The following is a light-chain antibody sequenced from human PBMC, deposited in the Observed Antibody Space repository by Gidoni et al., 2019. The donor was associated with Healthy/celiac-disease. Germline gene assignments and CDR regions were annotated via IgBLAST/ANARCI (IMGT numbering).Light chain of an antibody. J-gene: IGKJ1*01. CDR2: WGS. CDR3: MQALQTLWT. Sequence: DIVMPQSPLSLPVTPGEPASISCRSSQSLLHSNGYNYLDWYLQKPGQSPQLLIYWGSNRASGVTDRFSGSGSGTDFTLKISRVEAEDVGVYYCMQALQTLWTFGQGTKVEIK. V-gene: IGKV2-28*01. CDR1: QSLLHSNGYNY.